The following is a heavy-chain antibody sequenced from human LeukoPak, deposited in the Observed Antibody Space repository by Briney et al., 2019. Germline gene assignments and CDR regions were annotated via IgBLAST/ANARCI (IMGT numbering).Heavy chain of an antibody. V-gene: IGHV3-43*01. CDR2: VSWDGGST. CDR1: GFTFNDYT. Sequence: GGSLRLSCAASGFTFNDYTMHWVRQRPGKGLEWVSLVSWDGGSTSYADSVRGRFTISSDNRKNSLYLQMNRLRIEDTALYYCARAPTGHLFDYWGQGTLVTVSS. CDR3: ARAPTGHLFDY. J-gene: IGHJ4*02. D-gene: IGHD3-9*01.